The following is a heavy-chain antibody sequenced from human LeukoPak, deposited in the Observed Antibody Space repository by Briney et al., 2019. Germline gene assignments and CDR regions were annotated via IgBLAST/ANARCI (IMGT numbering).Heavy chain of an antibody. J-gene: IGHJ6*02. V-gene: IGHV4-59*12. CDR1: GGSINNYY. CDR3: ARATSYSRDYYGMDV. Sequence: PSETLSLTCTVSGGSINNYYWSWIRQPPGKGLEWIGYIYHSGSTNYNPSLKSRVTMSVDTSTNQFSLKLSSVTAADTAVYYCARATSYSRDYYGMDVWGQGTTVTVSS. CDR2: IYHSGST. D-gene: IGHD4-4*01.